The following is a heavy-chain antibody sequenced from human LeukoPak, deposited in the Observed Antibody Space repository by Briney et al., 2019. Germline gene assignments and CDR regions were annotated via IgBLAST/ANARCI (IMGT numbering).Heavy chain of an antibody. V-gene: IGHV4-61*02. CDR3: ARLIMVRGVIYGTDWYFDL. CDR2: IYTSGST. Sequence: SQTLSLTCTVSGGSISSGSFYWSWIRQPAGKGLEWIGRIYTSGSTNYNPSLKSRVTISVDTSKNQFSLKLSSVTAADTAVYYCARLIMVRGVIYGTDWYFDLWGRGTQVTVSS. CDR1: GGSISSGSFY. J-gene: IGHJ2*01. D-gene: IGHD3-10*01.